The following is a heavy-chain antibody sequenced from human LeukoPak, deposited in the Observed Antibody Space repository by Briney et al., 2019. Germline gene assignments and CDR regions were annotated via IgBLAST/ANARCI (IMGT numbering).Heavy chain of an antibody. CDR3: ARSLTMVRAYDY. CDR2: IQYDGSNK. V-gene: IGHV3-30*02. Sequence: GGSLRLSCAASGLTFSSFGMSWVRQAPGKGLEWVTFIQYDGSNKYYADSVKGRFTISRDNSKNTVYLQMNSLRTEDTAVYYCARSLTMVRAYDYWGQGTLVTVSS. D-gene: IGHD3-10*01. J-gene: IGHJ4*02. CDR1: GLTFSSFG.